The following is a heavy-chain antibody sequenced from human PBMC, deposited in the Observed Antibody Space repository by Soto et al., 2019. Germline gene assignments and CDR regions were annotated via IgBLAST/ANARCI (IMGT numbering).Heavy chain of an antibody. CDR3: VKQQMRDILAFDY. CDR2: ISGSGGST. CDR1: GFTFSNYA. Sequence: EVQLLESGGGLVQPGESLRLSCAVSGFTFSNYAMSWVRQVPGKGLEWVSTISGSGGSTYYADSVKGRFTISRDNSKNPLYLQMNGLRAEDTAVYYCVKQQMRDILAFDYWGQGTLVTVSS. V-gene: IGHV3-23*01. D-gene: IGHD2-8*02. J-gene: IGHJ4*02.